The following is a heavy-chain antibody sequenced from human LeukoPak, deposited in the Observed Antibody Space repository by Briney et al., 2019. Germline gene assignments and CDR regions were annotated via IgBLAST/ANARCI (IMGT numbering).Heavy chain of an antibody. D-gene: IGHD4-11*01. Sequence: PSETLSLTCAVYGGSFSGYYWSWIRQPPGKGLEWIGEINHSGSTNYNPSLKSRVTISVDTSKNQFSLKLSSVTAADTAVYYCARTPVSTVTTPDNLDYWGQGTLVTVSS. CDR2: INHSGST. V-gene: IGHV4-34*01. CDR3: ARTPVSTVTTPDNLDY. CDR1: GGSFSGYY. J-gene: IGHJ4*02.